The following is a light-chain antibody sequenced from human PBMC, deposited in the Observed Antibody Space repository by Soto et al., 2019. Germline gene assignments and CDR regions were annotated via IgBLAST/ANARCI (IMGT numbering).Light chain of an antibody. V-gene: IGLV2-14*01. CDR1: SSDVGGYNY. CDR2: EVS. J-gene: IGLJ1*01. CDR3: NSYASSGTLV. Sequence: QSVLTQPASVSLSPGQSITLSCTGTSSDVGGYNYVSWYQQHPGKAPKLMIYEVSNRPSGVSNRFSGSKSGNTASLTISGLQAEDEADYYCNSYASSGTLVFGTGTKVTVL.